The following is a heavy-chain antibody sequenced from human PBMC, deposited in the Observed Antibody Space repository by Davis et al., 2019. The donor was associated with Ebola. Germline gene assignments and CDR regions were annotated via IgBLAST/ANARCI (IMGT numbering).Heavy chain of an antibody. CDR2: ISRSGYST. CDR3: ARETGMDV. J-gene: IGHJ6*04. CDR1: GFTFSSYA. Sequence: GESLKISCAASGFTFSSYAMNWVRQAPGKGLEWVSGISRSGYSTYYADSVKGRFTISRDNSKNTLYLQMNSLRAEDTAVYYCARETGMDVWGKGTTVTVSS. D-gene: IGHD7-27*01. V-gene: IGHV3-23*01.